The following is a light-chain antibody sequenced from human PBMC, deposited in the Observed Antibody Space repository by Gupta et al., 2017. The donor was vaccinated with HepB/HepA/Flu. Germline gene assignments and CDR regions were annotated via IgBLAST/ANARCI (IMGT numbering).Light chain of an antibody. Sequence: QSVLTQPPSASGTPGQRVTISCSGSSSNIGSNTVNWYQQLPGTAPKLLIYSNNQRPSGVPDRFSGSKSGTSASLAISGRQSEDEADYYCAAGDDSLNGDVVFGGGTKLTVL. J-gene: IGLJ2*01. CDR2: SNN. CDR3: AAGDDSLNGDVV. CDR1: SSNIGSNT. V-gene: IGLV1-44*01.